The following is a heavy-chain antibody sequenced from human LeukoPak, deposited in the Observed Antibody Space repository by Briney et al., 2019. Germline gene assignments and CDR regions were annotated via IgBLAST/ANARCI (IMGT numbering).Heavy chain of an antibody. CDR1: GFTFSSYA. D-gene: IGHD2-2*01. CDR2: ISSHGGST. J-gene: IGHJ4*02. V-gene: IGHV3-64*01. Sequence: GGSLRLSCAASGFTFSSYAMHWVRRAPGKGLEYVSGISSHGGSTYYANSVKGRFTISRDNSKNMLYVQMGSLRAEDTAVYYCARVHCSSTSCRLYYFDYWGQGTLVTVSS. CDR3: ARVHCSSTSCRLYYFDY.